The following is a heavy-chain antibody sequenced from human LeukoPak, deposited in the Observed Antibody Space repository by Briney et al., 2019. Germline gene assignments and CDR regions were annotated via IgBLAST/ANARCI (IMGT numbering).Heavy chain of an antibody. Sequence: PSETLSLTCTVSGGSISSYYWSWIRQHPGKGLEWIGYIYYSGSTYYNPSLKSRVSISVDPSKNQFSLKLSSVTAADTAVYYCARVTVPLYGMDVWGQGTTVTVSS. J-gene: IGHJ6*02. CDR2: IYYSGST. CDR1: GGSISSYY. CDR3: ARVTVPLYGMDV. D-gene: IGHD4-17*01. V-gene: IGHV4-59*06.